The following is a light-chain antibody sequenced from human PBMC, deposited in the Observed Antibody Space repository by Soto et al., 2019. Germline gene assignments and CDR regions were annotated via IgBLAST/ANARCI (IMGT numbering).Light chain of an antibody. CDR2: KTS. Sequence: DIQMTQSPSTLPASVGDRVTITCRASQSISTYLAWYQQRPGKAPKLLVYKTSTLESGVPSRFSGSGSGTEFTLTISSLQPDDCATYYCQQYNTYSRAFGQGTKVEIK. V-gene: IGKV1-5*03. CDR1: QSISTY. J-gene: IGKJ1*01. CDR3: QQYNTYSRA.